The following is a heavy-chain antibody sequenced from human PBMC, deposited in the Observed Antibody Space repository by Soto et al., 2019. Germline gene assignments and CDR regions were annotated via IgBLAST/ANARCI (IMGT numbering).Heavy chain of an antibody. D-gene: IGHD3-10*01. Sequence: ASVKVSFKASGYTFTSYGISWVRQAPGQGLEWMGWISAYNGNTNYAQKLQGRVTMTTDTSTSTAYMELRSLRSDDTAVYYCVGGGIWLGTHGAFDIWGEGSMVTDSS. V-gene: IGHV1-18*01. CDR3: VGGGIWLGTHGAFDI. CDR2: ISAYNGNT. CDR1: GYTFTSYG. J-gene: IGHJ3*02.